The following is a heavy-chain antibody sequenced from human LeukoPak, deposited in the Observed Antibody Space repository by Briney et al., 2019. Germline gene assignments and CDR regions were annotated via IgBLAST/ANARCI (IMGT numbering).Heavy chain of an antibody. Sequence: SETLSLTCTVSGGSISSSSHYWGWIRQPPGKGLEWIGSIYYSGSTYYNPSLKSRVTISVDTSKSQFSLKLSSVTAADTAVYYCARHYYVWGSYRPIYFDYWGQGTLVTVSS. D-gene: IGHD3-16*02. CDR1: GGSISSSSHY. CDR2: IYYSGST. V-gene: IGHV4-39*01. J-gene: IGHJ4*02. CDR3: ARHYYVWGSYRPIYFDY.